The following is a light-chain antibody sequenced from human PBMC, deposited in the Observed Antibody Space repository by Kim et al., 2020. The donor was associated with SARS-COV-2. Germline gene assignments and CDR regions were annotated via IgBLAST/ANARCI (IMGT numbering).Light chain of an antibody. V-gene: IGKV1-8*01. J-gene: IGKJ3*01. CDR1: QGVSTY. Sequence: AIRMTQSPSSFSASTGDRVTITCRASQGVSTYLAWYQQKPGKAPKLLIYAASTLQSGVPSRFSGSGSGTDFTLTISSLQPEDFATYYCQQYYSNPRDFGPGTKVDIK. CDR2: AAS. CDR3: QQYYSNPRD.